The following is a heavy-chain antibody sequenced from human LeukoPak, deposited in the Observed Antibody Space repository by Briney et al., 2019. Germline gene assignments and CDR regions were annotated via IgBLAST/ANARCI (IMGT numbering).Heavy chain of an antibody. CDR1: GYTFTSYD. Sequence: ASVKVSCKASGYTFTSYDINWVRQATGQGLEWMGWMNPNSGNTGYAQKFQGRVTITRNTSISTAYMELSSLRSEDTAVYYCARSTPAAYYYYYMDVWGKGTTVTVSS. J-gene: IGHJ6*03. D-gene: IGHD2-2*01. CDR3: ARSTPAAYYYYYMDV. CDR2: MNPNSGNT. V-gene: IGHV1-8*03.